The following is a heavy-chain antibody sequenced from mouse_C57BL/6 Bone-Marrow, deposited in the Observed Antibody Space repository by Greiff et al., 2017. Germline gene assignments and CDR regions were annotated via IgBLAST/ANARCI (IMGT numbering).Heavy chain of an antibody. D-gene: IGHD3-2*02. CDR2: IDPSDSYT. V-gene: IGHV1-69*01. CDR3: ARGLRLPYAMDY. CDR1: GYTFTSYW. J-gene: IGHJ4*01. Sequence: QVQLQQPGAELVMPGASVKLSCKASGYTFTSYWMHWVKQRPGQGLEWIGEIDPSDSYTNYNQKFKGKSTLTVDKSSSTAYMQLSSLTSEDSAVYYCARGLRLPYAMDYWGQGTSVPSPQ.